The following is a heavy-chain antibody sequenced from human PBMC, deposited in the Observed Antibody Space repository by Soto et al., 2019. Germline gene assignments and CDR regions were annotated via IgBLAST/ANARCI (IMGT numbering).Heavy chain of an antibody. CDR1: GFTFSSYW. CDR2: IKQDGSEK. V-gene: IGHV3-7*01. D-gene: IGHD5-12*01. Sequence: GGSLRLSCAASGFTFSSYWMSWVRQAPGKGLEWVANIKQDGSEKYYVDSVKGRFTISRDNAKNSLYLQMNSLRAEDTAVYYCARDLLGPFSGYDSLIDYYYYYMDVWGKGTMVTVSS. CDR3: ARDLLGPFSGYDSLIDYYYYYMDV. J-gene: IGHJ6*03.